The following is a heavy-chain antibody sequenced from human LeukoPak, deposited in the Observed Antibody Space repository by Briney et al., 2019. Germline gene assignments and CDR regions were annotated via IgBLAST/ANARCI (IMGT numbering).Heavy chain of an antibody. J-gene: IGHJ3*02. Sequence: ASVKVSCKASGYTFTSYGISWVRQAPGQGLEWMGWINPNSGGTNYAQKFQGRVTMTRDTSISTAYMELSRLRSDDTAVYYCARDPDDDAFDIWGQGTMVTVSS. CDR1: GYTFTSYG. CDR3: ARDPDDDAFDI. V-gene: IGHV1-2*02. CDR2: INPNSGGT.